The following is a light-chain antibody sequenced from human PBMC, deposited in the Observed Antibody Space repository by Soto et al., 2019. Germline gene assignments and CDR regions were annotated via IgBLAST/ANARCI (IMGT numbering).Light chain of an antibody. V-gene: IGKV3-15*01. CDR2: GAS. CDR1: QSVSSN. CDR3: PQYNNWPQRYT. Sequence: EIVMTQSPATLSVSPGERATLSCRASQSVSSNLAWYPQKPGQAPRLLIYGASTRSTGIPARFSGSGSGTAFTLTISSLQSEDFAVYYCPQYNNWPQRYTFGQGTKLEIK. J-gene: IGKJ2*01.